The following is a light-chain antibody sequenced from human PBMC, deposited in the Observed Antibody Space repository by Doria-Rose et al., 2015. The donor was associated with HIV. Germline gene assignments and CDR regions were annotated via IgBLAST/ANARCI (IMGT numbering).Light chain of an antibody. CDR1: SSDIGSYDS. CDR2: EVT. V-gene: IGLV2-14*01. J-gene: IGLJ1*01. Sequence: QSALAQPASVSGSPGQSIAISCTGTSSDIGSYDSVSWYQHRPGRAPTVIIYEVTKRPSGVSNRFSGSKSGNTASLHISGLQAQDEAVYYCASYTTFASFVFGVGTTVTVL. CDR3: ASYTTFASFV.